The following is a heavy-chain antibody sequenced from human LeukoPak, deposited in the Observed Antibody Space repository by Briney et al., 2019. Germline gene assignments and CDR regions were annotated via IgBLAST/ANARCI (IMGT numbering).Heavy chain of an antibody. Sequence: GESLKISCNASGYXFTSYWIGWVRQMPGKGLEWMGIMYPGDSDTRYSPSFQGQVTISADKSISTAYLQWSSLKASDTAMYYCARRAYYDSSGYYEEADFWGQGTLVTVSS. V-gene: IGHV5-51*01. D-gene: IGHD3-22*01. CDR3: ARRAYYDSSGYYEEADF. CDR2: MYPGDSDT. J-gene: IGHJ4*02. CDR1: GYXFTSYW.